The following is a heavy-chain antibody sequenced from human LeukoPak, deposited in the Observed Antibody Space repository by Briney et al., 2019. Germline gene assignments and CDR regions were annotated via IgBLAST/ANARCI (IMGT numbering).Heavy chain of an antibody. J-gene: IGHJ5*02. CDR2: IYYSGST. D-gene: IGHD4-17*01. Sequence: SETLSLTCTVSGGSISSSSYYWGWIRQPPGKGLEWIGSIYYSGSTYYNPSLKSRVTISVDTSKNQFSLKLSSVTAADTAVYYCARPDDYGVNWFDRWAQGTLVTVSS. V-gene: IGHV4-39*01. CDR3: ARPDDYGVNWFDR. CDR1: GGSISSSSYY.